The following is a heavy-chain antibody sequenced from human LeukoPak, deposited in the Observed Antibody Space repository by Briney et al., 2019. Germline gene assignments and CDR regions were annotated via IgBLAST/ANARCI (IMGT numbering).Heavy chain of an antibody. CDR3: AKDSAAAAGSTSD. Sequence: GGSLRLPCAASGFTFSSYAMSWVRQAPGKGLEWVSVISGNGGNTYYADSAKARFTISRDNSKNTVYLQMNSLRAEDTAVYYCAKDSAAAAGSTSDWGQGTLVTVSS. CDR2: ISGNGGNT. CDR1: GFTFSSYA. J-gene: IGHJ4*02. V-gene: IGHV3-23*01. D-gene: IGHD6-13*01.